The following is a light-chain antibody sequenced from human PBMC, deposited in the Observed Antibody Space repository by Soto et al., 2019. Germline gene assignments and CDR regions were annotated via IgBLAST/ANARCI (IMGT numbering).Light chain of an antibody. CDR1: SSDVGGYNY. V-gene: IGLV2-14*01. Sequence: QLVLTQPASVSGSPGQSITISCTGTSSDVGGYNYVSWYQQHPGKAPKLMIYEVSNRPSGVSNRFSGSKSGNTASLTISGLQAEDEADYYCRSYTSSSTLEGVFGGGTQLTVL. CDR2: EVS. J-gene: IGLJ2*01. CDR3: RSYTSSSTLEGV.